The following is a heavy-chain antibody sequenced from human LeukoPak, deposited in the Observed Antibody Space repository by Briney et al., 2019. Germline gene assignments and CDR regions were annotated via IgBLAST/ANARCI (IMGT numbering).Heavy chain of an antibody. J-gene: IGHJ4*02. CDR1: GYSISSGYY. Sequence: SETLSLTYAVSGYSISSGYYWGWIRQPPGKGLEWIGSIYHRGTTYYNPSLKRRVTISVDTSKNQFSLKLSSVTAADTAVYYCARIAMFYYESSGYYSDYWGQGTLVTVSS. V-gene: IGHV4-38-2*01. CDR3: ARIAMFYYESSGYYSDY. CDR2: IYHRGTT. D-gene: IGHD3-22*01.